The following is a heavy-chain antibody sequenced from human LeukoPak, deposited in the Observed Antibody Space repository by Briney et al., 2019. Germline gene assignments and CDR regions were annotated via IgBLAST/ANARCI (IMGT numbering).Heavy chain of an antibody. J-gene: IGHJ4*02. CDR2: INHSGST. CDR1: GGPFSGYY. Sequence: SETLSLTCAVYGGPFSGYYWSWIRQPPGKGLEWIGEINHSGSTNYNPSLKSRVTMSVDTSKNRFSLKLSSVTAADTAVYYCARGRIKGAVAGTDNYFDYWGQGTLVTVSS. CDR3: ARGRIKGAVAGTDNYFDY. D-gene: IGHD6-19*01. V-gene: IGHV4-34*01.